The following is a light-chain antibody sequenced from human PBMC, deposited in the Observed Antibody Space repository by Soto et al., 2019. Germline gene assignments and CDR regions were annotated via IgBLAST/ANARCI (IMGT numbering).Light chain of an antibody. V-gene: IGKV3-15*01. J-gene: IGKJ4*01. CDR1: QNVYNN. Sequence: EIVMTQPPATLSVSPGEGATLSCKASQNVYNNLAWYQQRPGRPPRLLIYDASTRATGISARFSGSGYGTEFTLTISSLQSEDFAVYFCQQCRNWPLTFGGGTKVDIK. CDR2: DAS. CDR3: QQCRNWPLT.